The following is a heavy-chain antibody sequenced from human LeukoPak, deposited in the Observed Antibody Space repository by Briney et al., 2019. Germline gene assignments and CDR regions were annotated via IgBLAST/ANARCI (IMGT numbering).Heavy chain of an antibody. J-gene: IGHJ4*02. D-gene: IGHD3-9*01. V-gene: IGHV3-23*01. CDR3: AKDPTYYDILTGYYNEGYFDY. CDR2: ISGGGGST. CDR1: GFTFSSYA. Sequence: PGGSLRLSCAASGFTFSSYAMSWVRQAPGKGLEWVSAISGGGGSTYYADSVKGRFTISRDNSKNTLYLQMNSLRAEDTAVYYCAKDPTYYDILTGYYNEGYFDYWGQGTLVTVSS.